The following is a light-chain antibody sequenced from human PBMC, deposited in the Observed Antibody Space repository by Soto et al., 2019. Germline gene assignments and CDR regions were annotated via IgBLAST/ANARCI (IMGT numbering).Light chain of an antibody. CDR1: QSVNSN. J-gene: IGKJ4*01. CDR3: QQYKIWPPLT. CDR2: VAS. Sequence: EIVMTQSPATLSASPGERATLSCRASQSVNSNLAWYQQRPGQPHRLLIYVASTRATGIPARFSGSGSGTAFPLTISRLLYEDFAIYYCQQYKIWPPLTFCGGTKWEIK. V-gene: IGKV3-15*01.